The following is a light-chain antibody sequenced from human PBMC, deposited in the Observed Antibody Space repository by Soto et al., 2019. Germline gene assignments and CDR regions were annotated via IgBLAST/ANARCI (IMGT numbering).Light chain of an antibody. V-gene: IGLV1-44*01. J-gene: IGLJ3*02. CDR2: SND. CDR3: AVWDDSLNGWV. Sequence: QSVVTQTPSASGTPGQRVTISCSGSSPNIGTNAVNWCQQLPGTAPRLLIYSNDQRPPGVPDRFSGYKSGTSASLAIRGLQSEDEYDYCCAVWDDSLNGWVFGGGTKVTVL. CDR1: SPNIGTNA.